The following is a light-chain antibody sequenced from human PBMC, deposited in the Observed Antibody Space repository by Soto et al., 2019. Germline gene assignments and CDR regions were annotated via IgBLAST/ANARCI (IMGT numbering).Light chain of an antibody. V-gene: IGKV1-5*03. Sequence: DIQMTQSPSTLSASVGDRVTITCRASQSISSLLAWYQQKPGKAPKLLIYKASSLESGVPSRFSGSGSGTEFTLTISSLQHDDFATYYCQQYNSYPWTFGQGTKVEIK. CDR1: QSISSL. CDR2: KAS. CDR3: QQYNSYPWT. J-gene: IGKJ1*01.